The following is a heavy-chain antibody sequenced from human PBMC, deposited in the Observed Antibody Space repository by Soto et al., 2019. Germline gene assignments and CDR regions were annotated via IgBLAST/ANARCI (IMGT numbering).Heavy chain of an antibody. CDR1: GYRFTSYW. CDR2: IYPGDSDT. J-gene: IGHJ6*02. Sequence: LKISYKRPGYRFTSYWMAPVHQKKGKGLECMGIIYPGDSDTRYSPSFQGQVTISADKSISTAYLQWSSLKASDTAMYYCPRAMILGKNYYVMEVWGQGSTVPGFS. D-gene: IGHD3-22*01. V-gene: IGHV5-51*07. CDR3: PRAMILGKNYYVMEV.